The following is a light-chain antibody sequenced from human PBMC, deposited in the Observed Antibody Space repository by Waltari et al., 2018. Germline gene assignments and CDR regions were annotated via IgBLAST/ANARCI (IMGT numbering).Light chain of an antibody. CDR3: QQYNNWRT. J-gene: IGKJ2*01. Sequence: EVLMTQSPPTRSVSPGERATLSCRVSQSIARNIAWYQQKPGQAPRLLIYGASTRATDVPDRFSGSGSGTEFTLTISSLQSEDFAVYYCQQYNNWRTFGQGTKLEIK. CDR2: GAS. V-gene: IGKV3-15*01. CDR1: QSIARN.